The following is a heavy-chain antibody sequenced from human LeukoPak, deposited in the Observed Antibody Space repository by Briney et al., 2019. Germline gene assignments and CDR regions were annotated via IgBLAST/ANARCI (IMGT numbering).Heavy chain of an antibody. CDR2: INHSGST. V-gene: IGHV4-34*01. D-gene: IGHD6-19*01. CDR3: ARQGWQWLVGAFDI. CDR1: GGSFSGYY. Sequence: NPSETLSLTCAVYGGSFSGYYWSWIRQPPGKGLEWIGEINHSGSTNYNPSLKSRVTISVDTSKNQFSLRLSSVTAADTAVYYCARQGWQWLVGAFDIWGQGTMVTVSS. J-gene: IGHJ3*02.